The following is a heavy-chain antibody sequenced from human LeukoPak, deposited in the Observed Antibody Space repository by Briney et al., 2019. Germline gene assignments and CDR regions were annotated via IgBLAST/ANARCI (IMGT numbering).Heavy chain of an antibody. V-gene: IGHV3-33*01. CDR2: IWYDGSNK. CDR1: GFTFSSYG. Sequence: GGSLRLSCAASGFTFSSYGMHWVRQAPGKGLEWVAVIWYDGSNKYYADSVKGRFTISRDNSKNTLYLQMNSLRAEDTAVYYCARGRCCSGGSRYPNWFDPWGQGTLVTVSS. D-gene: IGHD2-15*01. CDR3: ARGRCCSGGSRYPNWFDP. J-gene: IGHJ5*02.